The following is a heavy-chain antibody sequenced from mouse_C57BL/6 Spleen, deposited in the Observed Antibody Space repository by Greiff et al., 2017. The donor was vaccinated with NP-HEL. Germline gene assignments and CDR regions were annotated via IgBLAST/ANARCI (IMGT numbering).Heavy chain of an antibody. CDR2: INPGSGGT. V-gene: IGHV1-54*01. CDR3: AREKDWDDYFDY. J-gene: IGHJ2*01. CDR1: GYAFTNYL. D-gene: IGHD4-1*01. Sequence: VQLQQSGAELVRPGTSVKVSCKASGYAFTNYLIEWVKQRPGQGLEWIGVINPGSGGTNYNEKFKGKATLTADKSSSTAYMQLSSLTSEDSAVYFCAREKDWDDYFDYWGQGTTLTVSS.